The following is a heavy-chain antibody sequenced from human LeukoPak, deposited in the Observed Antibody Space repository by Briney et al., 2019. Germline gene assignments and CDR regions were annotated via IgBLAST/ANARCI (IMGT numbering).Heavy chain of an antibody. Sequence: GGSLRLSCAASGFIFSDYGMHWVRQAPGKGLEWVAVIWNDGSNTYYGDSVKGLFTISRDNSKNTLYLQMNSLRAEDTAVYYCAIDNAGLVKHLDAFDLWGQGTMVTVAS. CDR3: AIDNAGLVKHLDAFDL. CDR1: GFIFSDYG. D-gene: IGHD1-26*01. CDR2: IWNDGSNT. V-gene: IGHV3-33*03. J-gene: IGHJ3*01.